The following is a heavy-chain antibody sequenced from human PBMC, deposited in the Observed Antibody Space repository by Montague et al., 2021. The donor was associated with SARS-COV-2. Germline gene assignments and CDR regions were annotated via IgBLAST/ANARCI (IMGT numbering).Heavy chain of an antibody. Sequence: SETLSLTCAVYGGSFSGYYWSWIRQPPGKGLEWIGEINHSGSTNHNPSLKSRVTISVDTSKNQFSLKLSSVTAADTAVYYCARRALGYYDISTGYWDDAFDXWGQGTMVTVSS. D-gene: IGHD3-9*01. CDR2: INHSGST. J-gene: IGHJ3*02. CDR3: ARRALGYYDISTGYWDDAFDX. CDR1: GGSFSGYY. V-gene: IGHV4-34*01.